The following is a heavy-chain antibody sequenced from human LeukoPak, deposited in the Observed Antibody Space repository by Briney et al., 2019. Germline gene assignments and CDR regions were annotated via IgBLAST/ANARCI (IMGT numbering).Heavy chain of an antibody. CDR3: APYYDFWSAYRSDY. CDR2: INADGSEK. D-gene: IGHD3-3*01. Sequence: GVSLRLCCAASGFTFSNYWMKWVRKPSGKGLEWVATINADGSEKLYVDSVKGRFTISRDNAENSLYLQMTSLRAEDTAVYYCAPYYDFWSAYRSDYWGQGTLVTVSS. CDR1: GFTFSNYW. J-gene: IGHJ4*02. V-gene: IGHV3-7*01.